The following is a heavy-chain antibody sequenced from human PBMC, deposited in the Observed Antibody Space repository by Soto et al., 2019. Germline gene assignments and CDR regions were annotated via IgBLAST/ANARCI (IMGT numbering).Heavy chain of an antibody. CDR2: IIPIFGTA. Sequence: KVSCKASGGTFSSYAISWVRQAPGQGLEWMGGIIPIFGTANYAQKFQGRVTITADKSTSTAYMELSSLSSEDTAVYYCARDAYYYGSGSYSYGIDVCGQGPPVTVYS. J-gene: IGHJ6*02. V-gene: IGHV1-69*06. CDR1: GGTFSSYA. D-gene: IGHD3-10*01. CDR3: ARDAYYYGSGSYSYGIDV.